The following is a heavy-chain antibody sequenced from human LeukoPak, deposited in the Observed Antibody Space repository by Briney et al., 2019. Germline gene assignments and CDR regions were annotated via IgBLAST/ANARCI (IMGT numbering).Heavy chain of an antibody. V-gene: IGHV1-69*04. J-gene: IGHJ6*02. CDR2: IIPILGIA. CDR3: AGVGGYCSSTSCYPTNQDYYYYGMDV. CDR1: GGTFSSYA. D-gene: IGHD2-2*01. Sequence: GASVKVSCKASGGTFSSYAISWVRQAPGQGLEWMGRIIPILGIANYAQKFQGRVTITADKSTSTAYMELSSLRSEDTAVYYCAGVGGYCSSTSCYPTNQDYYYYGMDVWGQGTTVTVSS.